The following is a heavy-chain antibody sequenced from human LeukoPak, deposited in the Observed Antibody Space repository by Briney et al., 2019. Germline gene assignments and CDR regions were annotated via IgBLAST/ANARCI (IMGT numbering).Heavy chain of an antibody. D-gene: IGHD6-19*01. V-gene: IGHV3-48*01. J-gene: IGHJ4*02. CDR3: ARDHSGWLDY. CDR2: ISSSSSTI. CDR1: GFSSSSYS. Sequence: PGGSLRLSCAASGFSSSSYSMNWVRQAPGKGLEWVSYISSSSSTIYYADSVKGRFTISRDNSKNTLYLQMNSLRAEDTAVYYCARDHSGWLDYWGQGTLVTVSS.